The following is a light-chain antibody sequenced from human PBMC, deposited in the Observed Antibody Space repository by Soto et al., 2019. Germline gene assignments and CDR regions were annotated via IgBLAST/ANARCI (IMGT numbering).Light chain of an antibody. J-gene: IGKJ1*01. CDR3: QQYGSSPQT. CDR2: GAS. CDR1: QSVSSSY. V-gene: IGKV3-20*01. Sequence: EIVLTQSPGTLSLSPGERATLTCRASQSVSSSYLGWYQQKLGQAPRLLIYGASSRATGIPDRFSGSGSGTAFTLTISRLEPEDFAVYYCQQYGSSPQTFGQGTKVDLK.